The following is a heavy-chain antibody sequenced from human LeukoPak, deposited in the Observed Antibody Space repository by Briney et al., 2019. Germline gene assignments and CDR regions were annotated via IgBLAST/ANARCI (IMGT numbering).Heavy chain of an antibody. Sequence: KHGESLKISCKGSGYSFTSYWIGWVRQMPGKGLEWMGIIYPGDSDTRYSPSFQGQVTISADKSISTAHLQWSSLKASDTAMYYCARHPYAYSSGWYGGVDYWGQGTLVTVSS. D-gene: IGHD6-19*01. J-gene: IGHJ4*02. CDR3: ARHPYAYSSGWYGGVDY. CDR1: GYSFTSYW. CDR2: IYPGDSDT. V-gene: IGHV5-51*01.